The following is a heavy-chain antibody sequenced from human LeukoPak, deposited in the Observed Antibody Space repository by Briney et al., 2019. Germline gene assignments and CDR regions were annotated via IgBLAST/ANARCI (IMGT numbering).Heavy chain of an antibody. D-gene: IGHD6-13*01. CDR3: ARDLIRYRSSWYSYYYMDV. Sequence: SETLSLACTVSGGSISSYYWSWIRQPAGKGLEWIGRIYTSGSTNYNPSLKSRVTMSVDTSKSQFSLKLSSVTAADTAVYYCARDLIRYRSSWYSYYYMDVWGKGTTVTISS. CDR1: GGSISSYY. V-gene: IGHV4-4*07. CDR2: IYTSGST. J-gene: IGHJ6*03.